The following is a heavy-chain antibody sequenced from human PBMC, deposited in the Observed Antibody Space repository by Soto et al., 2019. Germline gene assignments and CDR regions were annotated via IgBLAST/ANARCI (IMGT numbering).Heavy chain of an antibody. Sequence: PGGSLSLSCAASGFTLSNYWMHWVRQDAGKGLVWVSRINGDGSSIIYADSVKGRFTISRDNAKNTLYLQMNSLRAEDTAVYYCVSDVVGGTNHWGQGTLVTVSS. V-gene: IGHV3-74*01. CDR2: INGDGSSI. CDR1: GFTLSNYW. J-gene: IGHJ4*02. D-gene: IGHD1-26*01. CDR3: VSDVVGGTNH.